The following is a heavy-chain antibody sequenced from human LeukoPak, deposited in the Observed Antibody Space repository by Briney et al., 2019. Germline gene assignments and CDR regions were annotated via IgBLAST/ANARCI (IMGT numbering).Heavy chain of an antibody. Sequence: GGSLRLSCAASGFTFRNAWMSWVRQVPGKGLEWIGRINSKTDGGPTVYSAPVKGRFNISRDDSKNTLFLQMNSLETDDTAVYYCATGPLDYWGQGALVTVSS. CDR3: ATGPLDY. J-gene: IGHJ4*02. CDR1: GFTFRNAW. CDR2: INSKTDGGPT. V-gene: IGHV3-15*01.